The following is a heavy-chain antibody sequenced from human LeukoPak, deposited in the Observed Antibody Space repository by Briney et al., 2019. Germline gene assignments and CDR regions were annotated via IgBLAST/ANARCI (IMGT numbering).Heavy chain of an antibody. J-gene: IGHJ4*02. CDR1: GFTFSSYS. V-gene: IGHV3-48*02. D-gene: IGHD1-26*01. CDR2: ITASGTAM. Sequence: GGSLRLSCAATGFTFSSYSMNWVRQAPGKGLEWVSHITASGTAMFYADSVKGRFTISRDNAKNSLYLQMNSLRDEDTAVYYCASSGSYRFDYWGQGTLVTVSS. CDR3: ASSGSYRFDY.